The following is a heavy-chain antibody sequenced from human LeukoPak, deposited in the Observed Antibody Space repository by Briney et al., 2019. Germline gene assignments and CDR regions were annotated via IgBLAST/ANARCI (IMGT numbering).Heavy chain of an antibody. J-gene: IGHJ6*02. D-gene: IGHD6-19*01. Sequence: SETLSLTCAVYGGSFSGYYWSWIRQPPGKGLEWIGEINHSGSTNYNPSLKSRVTISVDTSKNQFSLKLSSVTAADTAVYYCARDGVYSSGWYGYYGMDVWGQGTTVTVSS. CDR3: ARDGVYSSGWYGYYGMDV. CDR1: GGSFSGYY. V-gene: IGHV4-34*01. CDR2: INHSGST.